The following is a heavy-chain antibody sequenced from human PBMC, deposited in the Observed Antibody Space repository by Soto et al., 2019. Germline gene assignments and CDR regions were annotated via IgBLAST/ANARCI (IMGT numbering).Heavy chain of an antibody. CDR1: GFTFGDYA. CDR3: TRWRPYAQPDY. V-gene: IGHV3-49*03. Sequence: PGGSLRLSCTASGFTFGDYAMSWFRQAPGKGLEWVGFIRSKAYGGTTEYAASVKGRFTISRDDSKSIAYLQMNSLKTEDTAVYYCTRWRPYAQPDYWGQGTLVTVSS. J-gene: IGHJ4*02. D-gene: IGHD3-16*01. CDR2: IRSKAYGGTT.